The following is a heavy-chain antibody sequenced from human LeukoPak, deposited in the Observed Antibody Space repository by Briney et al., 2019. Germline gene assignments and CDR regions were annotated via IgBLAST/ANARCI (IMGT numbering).Heavy chain of an antibody. CDR2: MNPNSGNT. CDR3: ARSGAVADYYYYYYMDV. CDR1: GYTFTSYD. V-gene: IGHV1-8*01. J-gene: IGHJ6*03. D-gene: IGHD6-19*01. Sequence: ASVKVSCKASGYTFTSYDINWVRQATGQGLEWMGWMNPNSGNTGYAQKFQGRVTMTRNTSISTAYMELSSLRSEDTAVYYCARSGAVADYYYYYYMDVWGKGTTVTVSS.